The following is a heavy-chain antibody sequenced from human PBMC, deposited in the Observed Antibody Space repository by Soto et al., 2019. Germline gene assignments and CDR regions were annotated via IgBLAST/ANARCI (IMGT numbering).Heavy chain of an antibody. V-gene: IGHV3-23*01. D-gene: IGHD1-26*01. CDR1: GFTFSSYA. CDR3: AKGKIVGATGTDLVDY. Sequence: EVQLLESGGGLVQPGGSLRLSCAASGFTFSSYAMSWVRQAPGKGLEWVSAISGSGGSTYYADSVKCRFTISRDNSKNNMYLQMNRLRAEDTAVYYSAKGKIVGATGTDLVDYWGQGTLVTVSS. J-gene: IGHJ4*02. CDR2: ISGSGGST.